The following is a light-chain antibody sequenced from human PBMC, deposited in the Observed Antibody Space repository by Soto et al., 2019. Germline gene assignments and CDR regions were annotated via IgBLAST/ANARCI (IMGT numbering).Light chain of an antibody. CDR2: GAS. V-gene: IGKV3-20*01. CDR1: QSVTRNY. J-gene: IGKJ4*01. CDR3: QQYGGSPYT. Sequence: EIVLTQSPGTLSLSPGERATLSCRASQSVTRNYLAWYQQKTGQAPRLLIYGASSRATDISDRFSGSVSGTDFTLTISRLEPEDFAVYYCQQYGGSPYTFGGGTKVEMK.